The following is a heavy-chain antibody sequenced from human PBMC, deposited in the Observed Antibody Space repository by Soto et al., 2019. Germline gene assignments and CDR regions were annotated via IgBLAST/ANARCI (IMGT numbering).Heavy chain of an antibody. CDR1: GYSISAYY. Sequence: QVQLVQSGTEVKKPGASVKVSCQASGYSISAYYIHWVRQAPGQGLEWMGWIDPKNGGTVSAQKFQGRLTMTRDTSISTVYMYLIGLTSDDTALYYCGRDDYGIFPYWGQGSLVTVSS. V-gene: IGHV1-2*02. J-gene: IGHJ4*02. CDR2: IDPKNGGT. CDR3: GRDDYGIFPY. D-gene: IGHD3-10*01.